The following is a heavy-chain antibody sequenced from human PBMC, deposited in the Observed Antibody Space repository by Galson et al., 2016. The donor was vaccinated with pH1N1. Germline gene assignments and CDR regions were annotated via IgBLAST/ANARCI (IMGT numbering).Heavy chain of an antibody. CDR3: ARTGSDHDTYFYYYGMDL. CDR2: IKHDGSDK. V-gene: IGHV3-7*01. J-gene: IGHJ6*02. CDR1: GFTISSYW. Sequence: SLRLSCAASGFTISSYWMNWVRQAPGKGLEWVANIKHDGSDKYYVDSVKGRFTVSRDNAKNSVYLQMNSLRAEDTAVYYCARTGSDHDTYFYYYGMDLWGQGTTVTVSS. D-gene: IGHD5-12*01.